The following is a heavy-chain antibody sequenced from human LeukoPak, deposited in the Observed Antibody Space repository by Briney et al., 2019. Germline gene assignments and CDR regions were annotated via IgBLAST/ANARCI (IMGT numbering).Heavy chain of an antibody. D-gene: IGHD3-22*01. CDR3: ARDSVSYYDSSGSVFGWFDP. CDR1: GYTFTSYY. CDR2: INPSGGST. J-gene: IGHJ5*02. V-gene: IGHV1-46*01. Sequence: ASVTVSCKASGYTFTSYYIHWVRQAPGQGLEWMGIINPSGGSTSYAQKFQGRVTVTRDTSTSTVYMELNSLKSEDTAVFYSARDSVSYYDSSGSVFGWFDPWGQGTLVTVSS.